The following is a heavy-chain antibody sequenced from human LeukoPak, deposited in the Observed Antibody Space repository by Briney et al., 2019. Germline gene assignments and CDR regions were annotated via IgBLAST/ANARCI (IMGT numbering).Heavy chain of an antibody. J-gene: IGHJ3*02. CDR3: ARDAPYAFDI. CDR1: GFTFRSYS. Sequence: GGSLRLSCAASGFTFRSYSMNWVRQPPGKGLEWVSYISSSSSTIYYADSVKGRFTISRDNAKNSLYLQMNSLRAEDTAVYYCARDAPYAFDIWGQGTMVTVSS. CDR2: ISSSSSTI. V-gene: IGHV3-48*01.